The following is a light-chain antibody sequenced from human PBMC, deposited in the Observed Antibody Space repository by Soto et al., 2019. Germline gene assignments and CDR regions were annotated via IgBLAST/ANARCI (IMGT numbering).Light chain of an antibody. CDR2: AAS. Sequence: IVLTQSPFTLALSPVERATLSFIASQSVRNNYLAWYQQRPGQAPRLLIYAASSRATGIPDRFSGSGSGTDFTLTISRLEPEDFAVYYCQQYGTSPRTFGQGTKVDIK. CDR1: QSVRNNY. CDR3: QQYGTSPRT. V-gene: IGKV3-20*01. J-gene: IGKJ1*01.